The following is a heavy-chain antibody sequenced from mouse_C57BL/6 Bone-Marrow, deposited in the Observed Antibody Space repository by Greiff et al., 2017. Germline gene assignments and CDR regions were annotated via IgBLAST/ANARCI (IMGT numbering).Heavy chain of an antibody. V-gene: IGHV1-39*01. CDR2: INPSYGTT. Sequence: LQESGPELVKPGASVKISCKASGYSFTDYNMNWVKQSNGQSLEWIGVINPSYGTTSYNQKFKGKATLTVDQSSSTAYMQLNSLTSEDSAVYYCARWRITTVVAADYWGQGTTLTVSS. J-gene: IGHJ2*01. CDR1: GYSFTDYN. D-gene: IGHD1-1*01. CDR3: ARWRITTVVAADY.